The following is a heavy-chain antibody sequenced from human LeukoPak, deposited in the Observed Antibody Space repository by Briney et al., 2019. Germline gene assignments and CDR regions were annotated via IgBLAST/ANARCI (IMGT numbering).Heavy chain of an antibody. J-gene: IGHJ4*02. CDR2: ISSSGSTI. CDR3: AREGVGYQYYFDY. CDR1: GFTFSSYE. V-gene: IGHV3-48*03. Sequence: PGGSLRLSCAASGFTFSSYEMNWVRQAPGKGLEWVSYISSSGSTIYYADSVKGRFTISRDNAKNSLYLQMNSLRAEDTAVYYCAREGVGYQYYFDYWGQGTLVTVSS. D-gene: IGHD3-16*02.